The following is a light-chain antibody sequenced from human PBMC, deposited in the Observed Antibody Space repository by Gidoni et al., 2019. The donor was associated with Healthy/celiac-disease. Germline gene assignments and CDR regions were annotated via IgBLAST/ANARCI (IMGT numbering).Light chain of an antibody. J-gene: IGKJ5*01. CDR2: GAS. CDR1: QSVSSN. V-gene: IGKV3-15*01. CDR3: QQYNNWPPIT. Sequence: EIVLTQSPATLSVSPGERATLSCRASQSVSSNLAWYQQKPGQAPRLLIYGASTRATGIPARFSGSGSGTEFTLTISSLQSEDCAVYYCQQYNNWPPITFXQXTRLEIK.